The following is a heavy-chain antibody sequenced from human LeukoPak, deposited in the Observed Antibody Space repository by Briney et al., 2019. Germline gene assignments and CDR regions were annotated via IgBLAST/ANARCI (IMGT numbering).Heavy chain of an antibody. CDR3: AKATQRYCSSTSCVYYYMDV. CDR2: FDPEDGET. Sequence: GASVKVSCKVSGYTLTELSMHWVRQAPGKGLEWMGGFDPEDGETIYAQKFQGRVTMTEDTSTDTAYMELSSLRSEDTAVYYCAKATQRYCSSTSCVYYYMDVWGKGTTVTVSS. J-gene: IGHJ6*03. V-gene: IGHV1-24*01. CDR1: GYTLTELS. D-gene: IGHD2-2*01.